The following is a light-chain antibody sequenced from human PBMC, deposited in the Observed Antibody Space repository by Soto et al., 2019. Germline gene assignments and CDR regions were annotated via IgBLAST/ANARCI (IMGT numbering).Light chain of an antibody. CDR1: QSVSSY. V-gene: IGKV3-11*01. CDR2: DAS. Sequence: EIVLTQSPATLSLSPGERATLSCRASQSVSSYLAWYQQKPGHAPSLLIYDASSRATGIPARFSGSGSGTDFTLTISSLEPEDFAVYYCQQRSNWRSTFGQGTRLEIK. CDR3: QQRSNWRST. J-gene: IGKJ5*01.